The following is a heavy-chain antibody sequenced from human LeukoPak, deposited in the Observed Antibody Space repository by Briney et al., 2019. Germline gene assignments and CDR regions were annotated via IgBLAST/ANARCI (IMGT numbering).Heavy chain of an antibody. V-gene: IGHV4-61*01. J-gene: IGHJ5*02. CDR2: IYYSGST. D-gene: IGHD3-10*01. Sequence: SETLSLTCTVSGCSVSSGSYYWSWIRQPPGKGLEWIGYIYYSGSTNYNPSLKSRVTISVDTSKNQFSLKLSSVTAADTAVYYCARTPVVRGNNWFDPWGQGTLVTVSS. CDR3: ARTPVVRGNNWFDP. CDR1: GCSVSSGSYY.